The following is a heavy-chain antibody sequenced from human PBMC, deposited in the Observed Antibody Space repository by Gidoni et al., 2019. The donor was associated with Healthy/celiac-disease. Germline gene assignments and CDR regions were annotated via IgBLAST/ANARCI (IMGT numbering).Heavy chain of an antibody. CDR3: ATVTVVYCSGGSCLDY. J-gene: IGHJ4*02. Sequence: QVQLVQSGAEVKKPGSSVKVSCKVSGYTLTDLSMHWVRQAPGKGLEWMGGFGPDDGETIYEQKYQGRVTMTEDTSTDTAYMELSSLRSEDTAVYYCATVTVVYCSGGSCLDYWGQGTLVTVSS. CDR2: FGPDDGET. CDR1: GYTLTDLS. V-gene: IGHV1-24*01. D-gene: IGHD2-15*01.